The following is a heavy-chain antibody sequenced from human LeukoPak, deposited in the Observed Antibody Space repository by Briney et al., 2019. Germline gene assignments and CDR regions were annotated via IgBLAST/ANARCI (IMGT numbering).Heavy chain of an antibody. Sequence: SVKVSCKASGFTFTSSAMQWVRQARGQRLEWIGWIVVGSGNTNYAQEFQERVTITRDMSTSTAYMELSSLRSEDTAVYYCAACEDPSLRYYYYGMDVWGQGTTVTVSS. CDR3: AACEDPSLRYYYYGMDV. D-gene: IGHD3-16*02. CDR2: IVVGSGNT. V-gene: IGHV1-58*02. CDR1: GFTFTSSA. J-gene: IGHJ6*02.